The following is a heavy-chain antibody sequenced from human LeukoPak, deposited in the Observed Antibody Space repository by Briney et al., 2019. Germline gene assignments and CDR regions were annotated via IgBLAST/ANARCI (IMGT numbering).Heavy chain of an antibody. CDR1: GGSFSGYY. Sequence: PSETLSLSCAVYGGSFSGYYWGWIRQPPGKGLEWIGSIYHSGSTYYNPSLKSRVTISVDTSKNQFSLKLSSVTAADTAVYYCARDPYSRNWFDPWGQGTLVTVSS. J-gene: IGHJ5*02. CDR2: IYHSGST. CDR3: ARDPYSRNWFDP. D-gene: IGHD6-13*01. V-gene: IGHV4-38-2*02.